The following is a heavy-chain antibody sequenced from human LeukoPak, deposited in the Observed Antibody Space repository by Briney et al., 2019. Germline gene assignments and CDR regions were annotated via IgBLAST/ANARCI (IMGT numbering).Heavy chain of an antibody. J-gene: IGHJ4*02. CDR2: INHRGST. Sequence: PSETLSLTCAVYGGSFSGYYWSWIRQPPGKGLEGIGEINHRGSTNYNPSLKGRINLLVNTSKNQFSLKLDPVTAPDAGVYYCTRAGGGMATILVLDYWGQGTLVTVSS. V-gene: IGHV4-34*01. CDR3: TRAGGGMATILVLDY. CDR1: GGSFSGYY. D-gene: IGHD5-24*01.